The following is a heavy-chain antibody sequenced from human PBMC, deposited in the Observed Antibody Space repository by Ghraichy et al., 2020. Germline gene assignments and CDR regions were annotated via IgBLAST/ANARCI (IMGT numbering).Heavy chain of an antibody. CDR1: GFTFSGYP. V-gene: IGHV3-64*01. Sequence: GESLNISCAASGFTFSGYPMNWVRQAPGKGLEYVSGITSNGDNTYYARSVRGRFTISRDNSKNTLYLQMGSLRAEDMAVYYCARDSSSTNYYYGMDVWGQGTTVTVSS. CDR2: ITSNGDNT. D-gene: IGHD6-6*01. CDR3: ARDSSSTNYYYGMDV. J-gene: IGHJ6*02.